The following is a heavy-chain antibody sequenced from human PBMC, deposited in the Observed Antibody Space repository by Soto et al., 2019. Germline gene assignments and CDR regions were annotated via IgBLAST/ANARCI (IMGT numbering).Heavy chain of an antibody. Sequence: QVQLQESGPGLVKPSQTLSLTCTVSGGSISSGGYYWSWIRQHPGKGLEWIGYIYYSGSTYYNPSLKCRVTISVDTSKNQFSLKLSSVTAADTAVYYCARARFLEWLRVVGFDPWGQGTLVTVSS. D-gene: IGHD3-3*01. CDR1: GGSISSGGYY. CDR3: ARARFLEWLRVVGFDP. V-gene: IGHV4-31*03. CDR2: IYYSGST. J-gene: IGHJ5*02.